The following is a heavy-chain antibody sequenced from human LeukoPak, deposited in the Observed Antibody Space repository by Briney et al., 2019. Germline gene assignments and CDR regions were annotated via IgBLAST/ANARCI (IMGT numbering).Heavy chain of an antibody. CDR3: ARVDTAMVSNYYYYYGMDV. CDR2: IYYSGST. CDR1: GGSISSYY. J-gene: IGHJ6*01. Sequence: SETLSLTCTVSGGSISSYYRSWIRQPPGKGLEWIRYIYYSGSTNYNPSHKSRVTISVDTSKNQFSLKLSSVTAADTAVYYCARVDTAMVSNYYYYYGMDVWGQGTTVTVSS. V-gene: IGHV4-59*01. D-gene: IGHD5-18*01.